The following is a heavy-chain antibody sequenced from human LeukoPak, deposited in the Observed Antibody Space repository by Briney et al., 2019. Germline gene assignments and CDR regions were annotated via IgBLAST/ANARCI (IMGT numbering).Heavy chain of an antibody. CDR3: ARPAAPGTFYYYMDV. CDR1: GGSITSSNYY. J-gene: IGHJ6*03. CDR2: MYSSGST. Sequence: PSETLSLTCTVSGGSITSSNYYWGWIRQPPGKGLEWIRTMYSSGSTYHNPSLKSRVTMSVDTSKNQFSLRLSSVTAADTAVYYCARPAAPGTFYYYMDVWGKGTTVTVSS. D-gene: IGHD3-10*01. V-gene: IGHV4-39*01.